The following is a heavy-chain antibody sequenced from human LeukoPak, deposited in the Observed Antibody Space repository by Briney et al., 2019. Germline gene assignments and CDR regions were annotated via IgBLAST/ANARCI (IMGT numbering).Heavy chain of an antibody. CDR1: GGTFSSYA. D-gene: IGHD4-11*01. CDR3: ARPTWYSNYFSGGLN. CDR2: IIPIFGTA. Sequence: GASVKVSCKASGGTFSSYAISWVRQAPGQGLEWMGGIIPIFGTANYAQKFQGRVTITADESTSTAYMELSSLRSEDTAVYYCARPTWYSNYFSGGLNWGQGTLVTVSS. J-gene: IGHJ4*02. V-gene: IGHV1-69*13.